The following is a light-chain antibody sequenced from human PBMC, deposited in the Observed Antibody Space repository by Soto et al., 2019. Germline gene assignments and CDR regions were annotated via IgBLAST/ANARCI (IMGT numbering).Light chain of an antibody. Sequence: QSALTQPASVSGSPGQSITISCTGTSSDVGGYNYVSWYQQHPGKAPKVVIYEVSNRPSGISHRFSGSKSGNTASLTISGLQAEDEADYYCCSYTSSATRLFGGGTQLTVL. CDR3: CSYTSSATRL. CDR2: EVS. V-gene: IGLV2-14*01. CDR1: SSDVGGYNY. J-gene: IGLJ2*01.